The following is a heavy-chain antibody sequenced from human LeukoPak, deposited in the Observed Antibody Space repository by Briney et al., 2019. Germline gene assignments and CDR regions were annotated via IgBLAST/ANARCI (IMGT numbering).Heavy chain of an antibody. CDR3: ARACGGSCQKYNWFDP. V-gene: IGHV4-34*01. D-gene: IGHD2-15*01. CDR1: GGSFSGYY. J-gene: IGHJ5*02. Sequence: SETLSLTCAVYGGSFSGYYWSWIRQPPGKGLEWIGEISHSGSTNYNPSLKSRVTISVDTSKNQFSLKLSSVTAADTAVYYCARACGGSCQKYNWFDPWGQGTLVTVSS. CDR2: ISHSGST.